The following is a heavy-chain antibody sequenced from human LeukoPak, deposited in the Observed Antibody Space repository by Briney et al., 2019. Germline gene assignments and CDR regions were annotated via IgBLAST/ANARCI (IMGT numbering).Heavy chain of an antibody. CDR3: AKDLGYYDSSGNDY. Sequence: GGSLRLSCAASGFTFSSYAMSWVRQAPGKGLEWVSAISGSGGSTYYADSVKGRFTISRDNSKNTLYLQMNSLRAEDTAVYYCAKDLGYYDSSGNDYWGQGILVTVSS. CDR2: ISGSGGST. CDR1: GFTFSSYA. D-gene: IGHD3-22*01. J-gene: IGHJ4*02. V-gene: IGHV3-23*01.